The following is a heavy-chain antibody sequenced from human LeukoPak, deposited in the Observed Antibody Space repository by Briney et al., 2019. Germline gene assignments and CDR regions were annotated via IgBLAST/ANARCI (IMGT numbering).Heavy chain of an antibody. J-gene: IGHJ6*02. Sequence: GRSLRLSCSASGFVFSNYAMFWARQAPGKGLEWVAVVSFDGTNKEYAATVKGRFTVSRDNSKNTLYLRMNSLRPGDTAVYYCARGGIAEVEFYYYGMDVWGQGTTVA. CDR3: ARGGIAEVEFYYYGMDV. CDR2: VSFDGTNK. D-gene: IGHD6-13*01. CDR1: GFVFSNYA. V-gene: IGHV3-30-3*01.